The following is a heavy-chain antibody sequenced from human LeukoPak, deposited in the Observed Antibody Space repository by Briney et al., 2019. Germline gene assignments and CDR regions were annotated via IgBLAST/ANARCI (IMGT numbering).Heavy chain of an antibody. CDR3: TKDRWVYSSGWPCFDY. D-gene: IGHD6-19*01. CDR2: IRYDGSNK. J-gene: IGHJ4*02. V-gene: IGHV3-30*02. Sequence: GGSLRLSCAASGFTFSSYGMHWVRQAPGKGLEWVAFIRYDGSNKYYADSVKGRFTISRDNSKNTLYLQMNSLRAEDTAVYYCTKDRWVYSSGWPCFDYWGQGTLVTVSS. CDR1: GFTFSSYG.